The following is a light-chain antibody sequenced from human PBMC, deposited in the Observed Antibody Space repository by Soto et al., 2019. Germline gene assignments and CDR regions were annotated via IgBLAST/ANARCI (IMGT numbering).Light chain of an antibody. Sequence: EIVLTQSPGTLSLSPGESTTLSCRASRGISSSYLAWYQQKPGQAPRLLIYSASTRATGIPDRFRGSGSATDFTLTISRLELEDSAVYYCQQYGASPPYTFGQGTKLEIK. CDR3: QQYGASPPYT. CDR2: SAS. J-gene: IGKJ2*01. V-gene: IGKV3-20*01. CDR1: RGISSSY.